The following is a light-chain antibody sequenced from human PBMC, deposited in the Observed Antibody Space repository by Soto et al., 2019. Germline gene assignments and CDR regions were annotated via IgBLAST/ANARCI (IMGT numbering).Light chain of an antibody. Sequence: QSALAQPASVSGSPGQSITISCAGTNRDVGGYNYVSWYQQYPGKAPKLIIYEVTYRPSGVSNRFSGSKSGNTASLTISGLQAEDEADYYCSSYSRYSVLVFGGGTKSPS. J-gene: IGLJ3*02. CDR3: SSYSRYSVLV. CDR1: NRDVGGYNY. CDR2: EVT. V-gene: IGLV2-14*01.